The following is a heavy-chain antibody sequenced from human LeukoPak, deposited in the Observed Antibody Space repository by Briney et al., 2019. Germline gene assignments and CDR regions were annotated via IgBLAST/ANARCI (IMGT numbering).Heavy chain of an antibody. CDR1: GGSISIYY. D-gene: IGHD5-12*01. CDR3: ATNAGGHSRAPFDY. Sequence: SETLSLTYTVSGGSISIYYWTWIRQPPGKGLEWIGYIYYTGSANYNPSLKSRVTISLDTSKNQFSLKLTSVTAADTAMYYCATNAGGHSRAPFDYWGQGNLVTVSS. J-gene: IGHJ4*02. CDR2: IYYTGSA. V-gene: IGHV4-59*01.